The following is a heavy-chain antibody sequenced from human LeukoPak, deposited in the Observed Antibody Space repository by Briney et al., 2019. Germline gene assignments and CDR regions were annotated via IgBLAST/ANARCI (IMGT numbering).Heavy chain of an antibody. D-gene: IGHD3-3*01. CDR3: ARTVLRSPPKHDY. CDR1: GGSISSGSYY. J-gene: IGHJ4*02. CDR2: IYYSGST. V-gene: IGHV4-39*07. Sequence: SETLSLTCTVSGGSISSGSYYWGWVRQPPGKGLEWIGSIYYSGSTYYNPSLKSRVTISVDTSKNQFSLKLSSVTAADTAVYYCARTVLRSPPKHDYWGQGTLVTVSS.